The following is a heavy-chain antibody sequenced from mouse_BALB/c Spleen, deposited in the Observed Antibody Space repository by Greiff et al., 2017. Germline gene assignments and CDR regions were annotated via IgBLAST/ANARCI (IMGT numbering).Heavy chain of an antibody. J-gene: IGHJ4*01. CDR1: GFSLTSYG. CDR3: ARDEGILNYYAMDY. V-gene: IGHV2-9*02. CDR2: IWAGGST. Sequence: VQLQQSGPGLVAPSQSLSITCTVSGFSLTSYGVHWVRQPPGKGLEWLGVIWAGGSTNYNSALMSRLSISKDNSKSQVFLKMNSLQTDDTAMYYCARDEGILNYYAMDYWGQGTSVTVSS.